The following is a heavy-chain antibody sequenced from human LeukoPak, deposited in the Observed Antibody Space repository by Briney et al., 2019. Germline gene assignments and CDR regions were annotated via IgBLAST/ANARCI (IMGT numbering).Heavy chain of an antibody. CDR1: GGSISSHY. J-gene: IGHJ5*02. V-gene: IGHV4-59*11. D-gene: IGHD6-13*01. Sequence: PSETLSLTCTVSGGSISSHYWSWIRQPPGKGLEWIGYIYYSGSTNYNPSLKSRVTISVDASKNQFSLKLSSVTAADTAVYYCARALEKDSSSWNIWFDPWGQGTLVTVSS. CDR3: ARALEKDSSSWNIWFDP. CDR2: IYYSGST.